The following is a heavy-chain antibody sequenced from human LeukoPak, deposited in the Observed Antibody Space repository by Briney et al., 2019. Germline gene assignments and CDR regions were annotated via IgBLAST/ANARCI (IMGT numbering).Heavy chain of an antibody. CDR2: INSNSGGT. J-gene: IGHJ4*02. D-gene: IGHD6-6*01. V-gene: IGHV1-2*02. Sequence: EASVKVSCKASGYTFTGYFMHWVRQAPGQGLEWMGWINSNSGGTNYAQKFQGRVTMTRDTSISTAYMELSRLRSDDTAVYYCARDEYSSSSGLHYWGQGTLVTVSS. CDR1: GYTFTGYF. CDR3: ARDEYSSSSGLHY.